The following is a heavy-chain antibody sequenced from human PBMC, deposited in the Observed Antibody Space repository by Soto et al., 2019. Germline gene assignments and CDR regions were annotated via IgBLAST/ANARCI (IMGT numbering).Heavy chain of an antibody. D-gene: IGHD2-15*01. CDR3: AKAYLVPLAAPGYYYGMDV. CDR2: ISGSGGST. J-gene: IGHJ6*01. Sequence: EVQLLESGGGLVQPGGSLRLSCAASGFTFSSYAMSWVRQAPGKGLEWVSAISGSGGSTYYADSVKGRFTISRDNSKNPLYLQMNSLRAEDTAVYYCAKAYLVPLAAPGYYYGMDVWGQGTTVTVSS. CDR1: GFTFSSYA. V-gene: IGHV3-23*01.